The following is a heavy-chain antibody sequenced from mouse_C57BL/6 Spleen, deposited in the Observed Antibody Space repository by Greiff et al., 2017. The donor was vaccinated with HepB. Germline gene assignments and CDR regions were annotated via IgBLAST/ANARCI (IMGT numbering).Heavy chain of an antibody. J-gene: IGHJ3*01. CDR1: GFTFTDYY. CDR2: IRNKANGYTT. V-gene: IGHV7-3*01. Sequence: DVMLVESGGGLVQPGGSLSLSCAASGFTFTDYYMSWVRQPPGKALEWLGFIRNKANGYTTEYSASVKGRFTISRDNSQSILYLQMNALRAEDSATYYCARYISTGTGGFAYWGQGTLVTVSA. D-gene: IGHD4-1*02. CDR3: ARYISTGTGGFAY.